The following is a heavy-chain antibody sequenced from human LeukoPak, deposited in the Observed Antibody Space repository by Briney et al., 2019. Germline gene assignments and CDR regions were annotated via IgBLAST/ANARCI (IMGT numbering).Heavy chain of an antibody. CDR1: GYTFSNFG. V-gene: IGHV1-2*02. CDR3: AREGCSGGSCYPHSLNWFDP. J-gene: IGHJ5*02. Sequence: ASVRVSCKTSGYTFSNFGINWVRQAPGQGLEWMGWINPNSGGTNYAQKFQGRVTMTRDTSISTAYMELSRLRSDDTAVYYCAREGCSGGSCYPHSLNWFDPWGQGTLVTVSS. D-gene: IGHD2-15*01. CDR2: INPNSGGT.